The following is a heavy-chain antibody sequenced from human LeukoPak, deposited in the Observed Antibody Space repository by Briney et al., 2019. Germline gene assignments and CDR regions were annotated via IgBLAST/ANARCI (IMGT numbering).Heavy chain of an antibody. V-gene: IGHV4-4*02. CDR3: AREGGFFRPLDY. D-gene: IGHD3-3*01. J-gene: IGHJ4*02. Sequence: SGTLSLTCGVSGGSVTSTNWWTWVRQPPGKGLEWIGEVHLDGRTNYNPSLKSRLTISVGLSENHISLKLTSVTAADTAVYYCAREGGFFRPLDYSGQGTLVTVSS. CDR2: VHLDGRT. CDR1: GGSVTSTNW.